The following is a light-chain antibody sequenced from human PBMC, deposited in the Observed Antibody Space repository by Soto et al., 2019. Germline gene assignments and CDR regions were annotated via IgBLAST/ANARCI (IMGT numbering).Light chain of an antibody. V-gene: IGKV3-20*01. CDR3: QQYSSSPYT. J-gene: IGKJ2*01. CDR2: DAS. Sequence: EIVLTQSPGTLSLSPGEGATLSCRASQSVSSSSLAWYQNKLGQAPRLLIYDASSRATGIPDRFSGSGSGTDFTLTISRLEPEDFAVYYCQQYSSSPYTFGQGTKLEIK. CDR1: QSVSSSS.